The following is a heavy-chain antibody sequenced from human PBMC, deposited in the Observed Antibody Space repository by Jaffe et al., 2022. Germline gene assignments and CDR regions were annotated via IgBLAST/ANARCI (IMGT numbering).Heavy chain of an antibody. CDR2: INAGTGDT. Sequence: QVQLVQSGAEVEKPGASVKVSCKASGYTFTKYVMHWVRQAPGQRLEWMGWINAGTGDTKYSQNFQGRVTITRDTSASTAYMEMNSLRSEDTAVYYCARNTPKGFWSATDGFDFWGQGTMVTVSS. V-gene: IGHV1-3*01. CDR3: ARNTPKGFWSATDGFDF. J-gene: IGHJ3*01. D-gene: IGHD3-3*01. CDR1: GYTFTKYV.